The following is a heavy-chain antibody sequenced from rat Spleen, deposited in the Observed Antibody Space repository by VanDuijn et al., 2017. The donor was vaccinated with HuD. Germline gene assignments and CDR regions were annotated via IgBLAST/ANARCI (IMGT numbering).Heavy chain of an antibody. CDR2: ISYDGSRT. D-gene: IGHD1-2*01. J-gene: IGHJ2*01. CDR1: GFTFSNYD. V-gene: IGHV5-20*01. Sequence: EVQLVESGGGLVQPGRSLKLSCAASGFTFSNYDMAWVRQAPTKGLDWVASISYDGSRTYYQYPVKGRFTISRDNAKSTLYLQMDSLRSEDTATYYCTTGDIAAISTVYFDYWGQGVMVTVSS. CDR3: TTGDIAAISTVYFDY.